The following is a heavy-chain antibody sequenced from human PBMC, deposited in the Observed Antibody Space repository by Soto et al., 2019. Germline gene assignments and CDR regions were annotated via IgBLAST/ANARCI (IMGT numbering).Heavy chain of an antibody. J-gene: IGHJ3*01. Sequence: EVQLVESGGGLVKPGGSLRLSCVDSGFTFRSYSMNWVRQAPGKGLEWVASISSTGSVIWYADSLKGRFTISRANAKQSPFLQIDGLGADDTAVYYGRRGGRGCTRAEVLEAWGHGTMVTVSS. CDR1: GFTFRSYS. CDR3: RRGGRGCTRAEVLEA. CDR2: ISSTGSVI. D-gene: IGHD3-3*01. V-gene: IGHV3-21*01.